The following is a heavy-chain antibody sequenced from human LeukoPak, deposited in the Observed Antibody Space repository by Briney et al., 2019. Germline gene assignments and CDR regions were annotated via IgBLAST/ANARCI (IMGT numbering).Heavy chain of an antibody. Sequence: PSETLSLTCTVSGYSITSGYYWGWIRPPPGKGLEGIGSIYHSGSTYYNPSLKSRVTISVDTSKNQFSLKLNSTTAADTAVYYCAREYCSGGNCYFIDYWGQGTLVTVSS. CDR1: GYSITSGYY. J-gene: IGHJ4*02. V-gene: IGHV4-38-2*02. CDR3: AREYCSGGNCYFIDY. D-gene: IGHD2-15*01. CDR2: IYHSGST.